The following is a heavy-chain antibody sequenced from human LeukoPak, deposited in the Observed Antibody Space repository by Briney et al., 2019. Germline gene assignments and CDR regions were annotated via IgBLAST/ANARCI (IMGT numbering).Heavy chain of an antibody. CDR1: GFTFSSYG. V-gene: IGHV3-48*04. Sequence: RGSLRLSCAASGFTFSSYGMHWVRQVPGKGLEWVSYISSSGSTIYYADSVKGRFTISRDNAKNSLYLQMNSLRAEDTAVYYCAKLNYYGSGSQNYWGQGTLVTVSS. CDR2: ISSSGSTI. J-gene: IGHJ4*02. CDR3: AKLNYYGSGSQNY. D-gene: IGHD3-10*01.